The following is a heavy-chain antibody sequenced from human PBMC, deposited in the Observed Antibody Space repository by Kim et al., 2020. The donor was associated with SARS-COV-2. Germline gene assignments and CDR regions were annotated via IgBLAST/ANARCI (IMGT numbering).Heavy chain of an antibody. V-gene: IGHV4-34*01. CDR3: SRNMVTGKFGWFYP. CDR2: INHSGST. D-gene: IGHD2-21*02. Sequence: SETLSLTCAASGWSFSGFYWSWIRQPPGKGLEWIGEINHSGSTNYNSSSMSRLSTFADTTKNHSLYLLISVLAADTTAYYCSRNMVTGKFGWFYPWGQ. J-gene: IGHJ5*02. CDR1: GWSFSGFY.